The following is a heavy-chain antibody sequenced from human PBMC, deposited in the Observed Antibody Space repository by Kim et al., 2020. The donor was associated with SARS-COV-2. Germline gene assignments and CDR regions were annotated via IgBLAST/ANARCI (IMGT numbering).Heavy chain of an antibody. CDR3: ARQNKEDGFAAAGYYYYYGMDV. CDR1: GGSFSGYY. Sequence: SETLSLTCAVYGGSFSGYYWTWICQPPGKGLEWIGEINQSGSTNYNPSLKSRVTISVDTSKNQFSLKVTSVTAADTAVYYCARQNKEDGFAAAGYYYYYGMDVWGQGTTVTVSS. V-gene: IGHV4-34*01. CDR2: INQSGST. J-gene: IGHJ6*02. D-gene: IGHD6-13*01.